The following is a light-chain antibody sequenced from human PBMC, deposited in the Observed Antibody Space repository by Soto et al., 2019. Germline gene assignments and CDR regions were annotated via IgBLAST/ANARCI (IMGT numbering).Light chain of an antibody. CDR2: GAS. CDR1: QSVRSD. V-gene: IGKV3-15*01. J-gene: IGKJ5*01. CDR3: QQYNNWPPIA. Sequence: EIVMTQSPVTLSVSLGERATLSCRARQSVRSDLAWYQQTPGQAPRLLIYGASNRATGVPARFSGSGSGTEFTLTISSLQSEDFAVYYCQQYNNWPPIAFGQGTRLEIK.